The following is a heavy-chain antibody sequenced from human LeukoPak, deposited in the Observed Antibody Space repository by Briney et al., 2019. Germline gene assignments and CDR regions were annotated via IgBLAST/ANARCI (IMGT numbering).Heavy chain of an antibody. V-gene: IGHV3-11*01. J-gene: IGHJ6*03. CDR2: ISISGNTI. CDR3: ARVPPHSGHMDV. Sequence: GRSLRLSCAAAGFTLSEYYMSWIRQAPGKGLDWVSHISISGNTIHYVESVKGRFTISRDNVKNLLYLQMNSLRVDDTAVYYCARVPPHSGHMDVWGNGTTVTVSS. D-gene: IGHD2-21*01. CDR1: GFTLSEYY.